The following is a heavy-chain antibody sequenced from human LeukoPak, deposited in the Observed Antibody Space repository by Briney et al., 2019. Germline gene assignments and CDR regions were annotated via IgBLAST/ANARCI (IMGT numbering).Heavy chain of an antibody. Sequence: GGSLRLSCAASGYTFSSYSMNWVRQAPGKGLEWVSSISSSSSYIYYADSVKGRFTISRDNAKNSLYLQMNSLRAEDTAVFYCATNDYGASDYWGQGTLVTVSS. CDR1: GYTFSSYS. CDR3: ATNDYGASDY. D-gene: IGHD4-17*01. J-gene: IGHJ4*02. V-gene: IGHV3-21*01. CDR2: ISSSSSYI.